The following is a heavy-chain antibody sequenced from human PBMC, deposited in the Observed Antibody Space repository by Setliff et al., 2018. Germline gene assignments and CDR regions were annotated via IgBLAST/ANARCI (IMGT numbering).Heavy chain of an antibody. Sequence: PSETLSLTCTVSGGSIGSTTYYWGWIRQPPGKGLEWIGSISYSGSTYYNPSLESRVTISVDTSKNQFSLRLRSVTAADTAAYYCARRIYTSGAIDLWGQGTLVTVSS. D-gene: IGHD5-18*01. V-gene: IGHV4-39*07. CDR1: GGSIGSTTYY. CDR3: ARRIYTSGAIDL. J-gene: IGHJ5*02. CDR2: ISYSGST.